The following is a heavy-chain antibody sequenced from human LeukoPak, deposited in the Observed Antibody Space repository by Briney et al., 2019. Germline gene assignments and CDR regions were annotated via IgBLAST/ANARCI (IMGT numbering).Heavy chain of an antibody. J-gene: IGHJ4*02. CDR3: ARDPNHYYDSSGYYGDC. CDR2: INTNTGNP. V-gene: IGHV7-4-1*02. Sequence: GASVKVSCKASGYTFTNYAMNWVRQAPGQGLEWMGWINTNTGNPTYAQGFTGRFVFSLDTSVSTAYLQISSLEAEDTAVYYCARDPNHYYDSSGYYGDCWGQGTLVTVSS. D-gene: IGHD3-22*01. CDR1: GYTFTNYA.